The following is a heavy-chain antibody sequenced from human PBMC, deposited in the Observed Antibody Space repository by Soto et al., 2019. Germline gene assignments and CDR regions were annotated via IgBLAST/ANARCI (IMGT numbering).Heavy chain of an antibody. CDR1: GFTFSSYA. D-gene: IGHD3-10*02. Sequence: PGGSLRLSCAASGFTFSSYAMCWVRQAPGKGLEWVSAISDSGGSTFYADSVKGRFTISRDNSKNTLYLQMNSLRAEDTAVYYCAKDAPLGSGSYYNSVSPWFDPWGQGTLVTV. J-gene: IGHJ5*02. V-gene: IGHV3-23*01. CDR2: ISDSGGST. CDR3: AKDAPLGSGSYYNSVSPWFDP.